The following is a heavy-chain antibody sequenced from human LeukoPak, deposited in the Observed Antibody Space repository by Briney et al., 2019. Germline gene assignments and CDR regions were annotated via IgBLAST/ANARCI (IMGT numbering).Heavy chain of an antibody. CDR2: INPNSGGT. CDR3: AGDIVLGATSRSVLEY. V-gene: IGHV1-2*02. J-gene: IGHJ4*02. CDR1: GYTVTGYH. D-gene: IGHD1-26*01. Sequence: ASVKVSCKSSGYTVTGYHMHWVRQAPGQGLEWMGWINPNSGGTNYAQKFQGRVTMTRDTSINTAYTELSTLRSDDTAAYYCAGDIVLGATSRSVLEYWGQGTLVTVSS.